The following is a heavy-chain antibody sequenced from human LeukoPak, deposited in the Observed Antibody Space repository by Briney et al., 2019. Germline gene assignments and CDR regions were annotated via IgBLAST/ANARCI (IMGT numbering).Heavy chain of an antibody. V-gene: IGHV4-30-4*07. D-gene: IGHD3-3*01. CDR2: IYYSGST. CDR1: GGSISSGGYS. J-gene: IGHJ4*02. Sequence: SETLSLTCAVSGGSISSGGYSWSWIRQPPGKGLEWIGYIYYSGSTYYNPSLKSRVTISVDTSKDQFSLKLSSVTAADTAVYYCARVEGPFYYFDYWGQGTLVTVSS. CDR3: ARVEGPFYYFDY.